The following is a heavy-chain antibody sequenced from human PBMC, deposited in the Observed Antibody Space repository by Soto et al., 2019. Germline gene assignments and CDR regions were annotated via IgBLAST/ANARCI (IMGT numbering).Heavy chain of an antibody. CDR2: IYYSGST. V-gene: IGHV4-30-4*01. CDR1: GGSISSGDYY. J-gene: IGHJ4*01. CDR3: ARGRILQDY. Sequence: SETLSLTCTVSGGSISSGDYYWSWIRQPPGKGLEWIGYIYYSGSTYYNPSLKSRVTISVDTSKNQFSLRLNSVTAADTALYYCARGRILQDYWGHGTLVTVSS. D-gene: IGHD3-3*02.